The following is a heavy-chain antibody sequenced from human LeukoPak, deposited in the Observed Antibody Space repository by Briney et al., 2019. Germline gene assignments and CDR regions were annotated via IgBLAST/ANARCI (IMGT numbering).Heavy chain of an antibody. V-gene: IGHV3-48*03. CDR2: ISTSGSTI. CDR1: GTTFSSYE. Sequence: GGSLRLSCVVSGTTFSSYEMNWVRQAPGKGLEWVSYISTSGSTIYYADSVKGRFTISRDNAKNSLYLQMNGLRAEDTAIYYCASPQWLAFWGQGTLVTVSS. CDR3: ASPQWLAF. D-gene: IGHD6-19*01. J-gene: IGHJ4*02.